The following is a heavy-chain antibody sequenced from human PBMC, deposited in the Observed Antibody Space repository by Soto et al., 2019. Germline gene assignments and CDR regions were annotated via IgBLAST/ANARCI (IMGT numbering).Heavy chain of an antibody. J-gene: IGHJ4*02. D-gene: IGHD2-8*01. V-gene: IGHV3-11*05. CDR1: GFRCSDFY. CDR2: ISTSGSKT. Sequence: QVQLVESGGGLVKPGGSLRLSCAASGFRCSDFYMTWIRQAPGKGLEWVSHISTSGSKTNYADSVKGRFTVSRDNANNALYLEMNNLRVEDTAVYFCARDRDTYGHGFFDYWGQGTLVTVSS. CDR3: ARDRDTYGHGFFDY.